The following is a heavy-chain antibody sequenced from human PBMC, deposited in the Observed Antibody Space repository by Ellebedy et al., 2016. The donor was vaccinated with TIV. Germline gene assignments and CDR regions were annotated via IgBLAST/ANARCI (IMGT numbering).Heavy chain of an antibody. J-gene: IGHJ4*01. V-gene: IGHV3-11*01. CDR2: ISGSGATI. CDR1: GFTFSDYY. D-gene: IGHD6-6*01. CDR3: AGTYSSSSK. Sequence: GESLKISXAASGFTFSDYYMNWIRQAPGKGLEWISYISGSGATINYADSVKGRFTISRDNTKNSLFLQMNSLRAEDTAVYFCAGTYSSSSKWGQGTLVTVSS.